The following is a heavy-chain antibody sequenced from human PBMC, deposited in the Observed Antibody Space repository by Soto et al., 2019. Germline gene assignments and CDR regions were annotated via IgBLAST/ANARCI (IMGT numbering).Heavy chain of an antibody. CDR2: IDPTDSYT. Sequence: PXESLKISCKGSGYSFTSYWIIWVRQMPGKGLEWMGRIDPTDSYTNYSPSFQGHVTISADKSITTAYLQWSSLKASDTAMYYCARPLAVAGSYYYYGMDVWGQGTAVTVSS. CDR3: ARPLAVAGSYYYYGMDV. V-gene: IGHV5-10-1*01. CDR1: GYSFTSYW. D-gene: IGHD6-19*01. J-gene: IGHJ6*02.